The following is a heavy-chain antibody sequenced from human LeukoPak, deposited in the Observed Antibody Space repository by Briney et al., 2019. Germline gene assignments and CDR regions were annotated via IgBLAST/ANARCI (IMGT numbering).Heavy chain of an antibody. CDR2: LWYDGSNK. CDR3: ARDERGYYYSGAFFGAIDF. Sequence: GGSLRLSCAASGFTFNSYAMRWVRQAPGKGLEWVAFLWYDGSNKYYADSVKGRFTASRDNSKNTVYLQMNSLRAEDTAVYYCARDERGYYYSGAFFGAIDFWGQGTLVTVSS. D-gene: IGHD3-22*01. CDR1: GFTFNSYA. V-gene: IGHV3-33*01. J-gene: IGHJ4*02.